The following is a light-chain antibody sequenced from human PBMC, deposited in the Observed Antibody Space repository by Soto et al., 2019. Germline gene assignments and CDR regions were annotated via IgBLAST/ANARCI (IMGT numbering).Light chain of an antibody. CDR1: QTVRNNY. CDR3: QQFSSYPLT. V-gene: IGKV3-20*01. Sequence: EVVLTQPPGTLSLSTGGRATLSCRASQTVRNNYLARYQQKPGQAPRLLIYDASSRATGIPDRFSGGGSGTDFTLTISRLEPEDFAVYYCQQFSSYPLTFGGGTKVDIK. J-gene: IGKJ4*01. CDR2: DAS.